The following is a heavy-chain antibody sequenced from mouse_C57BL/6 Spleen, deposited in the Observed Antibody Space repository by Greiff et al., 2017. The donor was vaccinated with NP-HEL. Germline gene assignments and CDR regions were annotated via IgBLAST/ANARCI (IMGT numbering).Heavy chain of an antibody. CDR2: IYPGSGNT. D-gene: IGHD1-1*01. V-gene: IGHV1-76*01. J-gene: IGHJ1*03. CDR1: GYTFTDYY. Sequence: QVQLQQSGAELVRPGASVKLSCKASGYTFTDYYINWVQQRPGQGLEWIARIYPGSGNTYYNEKFKGKATLTAEKSSSTAYMQLSSLTSEDSAVYFCARDYYGSRRYFDVWGTGTTVTVSS. CDR3: ARDYYGSRRYFDV.